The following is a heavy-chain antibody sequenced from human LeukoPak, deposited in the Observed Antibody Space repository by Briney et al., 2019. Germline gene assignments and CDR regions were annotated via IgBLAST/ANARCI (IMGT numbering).Heavy chain of an antibody. D-gene: IGHD3-22*01. CDR1: GFTFSSYA. CDR3: AKSDYYDSSGHPSSFEY. Sequence: GRSLRLSCAASGFTFSSYAMHWVRQAPGKGLEWVAVISYDGSNKYYADSVKGRFTISRDNSKNTLYLQMNSLRAEDTAVYYCAKSDYYDSSGHPSSFEYWGQGTLVTVSS. CDR2: ISYDGSNK. J-gene: IGHJ4*02. V-gene: IGHV3-30*04.